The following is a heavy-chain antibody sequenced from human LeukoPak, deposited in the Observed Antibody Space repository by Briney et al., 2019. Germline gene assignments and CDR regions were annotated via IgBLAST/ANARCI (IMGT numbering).Heavy chain of an antibody. CDR2: INPNSGGT. V-gene: IGHV1-2*04. CDR3: ARDGGDGYNSRMNLTFPDY. D-gene: IGHD5-24*01. CDR1: GYTFTGYY. Sequence: ASVKVSCKASGYTFTGYYMHWVRQAPGQGLEWMGWINPNSGGTNYAQKFQGWVTMARDTSISTAYMELSRLRSDDTAVYYCARDGGDGYNSRMNLTFPDYWGQGTLVTVSS. J-gene: IGHJ4*02.